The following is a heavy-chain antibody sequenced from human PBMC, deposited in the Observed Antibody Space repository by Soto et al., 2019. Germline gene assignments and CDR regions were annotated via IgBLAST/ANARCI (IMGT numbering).Heavy chain of an antibody. V-gene: IGHV4-39*01. CDR1: GGSISSSSYY. CDR3: ACIFSGGYGYGFYYYGMDV. CDR2: LYYSGSA. J-gene: IGHJ6*02. D-gene: IGHD5-18*01. Sequence: PSETLSLTCTVSGGSISSSSYYWGWIRQPPGKGLECIGCLYYSGSAYYNPSLKSRVTLSVDTSKNQCSLTLSSMTAADTAVYYCACIFSGGYGYGFYYYGMDVWGQGTTVTVSS.